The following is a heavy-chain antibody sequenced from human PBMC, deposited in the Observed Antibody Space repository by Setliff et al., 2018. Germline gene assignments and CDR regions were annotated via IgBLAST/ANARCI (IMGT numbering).Heavy chain of an antibody. Sequence: SETLSLTCTVSGDPMSSRRYYWAWIRQPAGKGLEWIGQIYTTVSANSVSTNYNPSLKSRVTISVDTSKNQFSLKLSSVTAADTAVYYCARMSGFQYIDVWDKGTTVTSP. D-gene: IGHD3-3*01. CDR3: ARMSGFQYIDV. CDR2: IYTTVSANSVST. J-gene: IGHJ6*03. V-gene: IGHV4-61*09. CDR1: GDPMSSRRYY.